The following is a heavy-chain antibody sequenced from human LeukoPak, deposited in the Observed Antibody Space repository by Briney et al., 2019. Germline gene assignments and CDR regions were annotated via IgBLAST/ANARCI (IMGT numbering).Heavy chain of an antibody. CDR1: GFTFSSYS. D-gene: IGHD3-9*01. CDR3: ARGLASPSVDY. J-gene: IGHJ4*02. CDR2: IKQDGSEK. V-gene: IGHV3-7*01. Sequence: GGSLRLSCAASGFTFSSYSMNWVRQAPGKGLEWVANIKQDGSEKYYVDSVKGRFTISRDNAKNSLYLQMNSLRAEDTAVYYCARGLASPSVDYWGQGTLVTVSS.